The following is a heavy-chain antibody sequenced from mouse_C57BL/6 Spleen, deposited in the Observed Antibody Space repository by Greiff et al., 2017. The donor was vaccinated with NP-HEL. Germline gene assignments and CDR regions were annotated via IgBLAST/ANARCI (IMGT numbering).Heavy chain of an antibody. J-gene: IGHJ4*01. CDR2: IWSGGST. CDR3: ARNEGAYAMDY. V-gene: IGHV2-2*01. Sequence: VQLQQSGPGLVQPSQSLSITCTVSGFSLTSYGVHWVRPSPGKGLEWLGVIWSGGSTDYNAAFISRLSISKDNSKSQVFFKMNSLQADDTAIYYCARNEGAYAMDYWGQGTSVTVSS. CDR1: GFSLTSYG.